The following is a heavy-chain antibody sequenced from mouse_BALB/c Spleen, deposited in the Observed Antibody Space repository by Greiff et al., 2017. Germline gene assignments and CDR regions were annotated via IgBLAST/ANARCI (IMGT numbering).Heavy chain of an antibody. V-gene: IGHV5-9-4*01. D-gene: IGHD2-1*01. Sequence: EVQGVESGGGLVKPGGSLKLSCAASGFTFSSYAMSWVRQSPEKRLEWVAEISSGGSYTYYPDTVTGRFTISRDNAKNTLYLEMSSLRSEDTAMYYCARASYGNYVDYWGQGTTLTVSS. CDR2: ISSGGSYT. CDR3: ARASYGNYVDY. CDR1: GFTFSSYA. J-gene: IGHJ2*01.